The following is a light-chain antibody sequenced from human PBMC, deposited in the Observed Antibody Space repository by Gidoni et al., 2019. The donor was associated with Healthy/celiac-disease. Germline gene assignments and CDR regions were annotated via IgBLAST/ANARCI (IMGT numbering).Light chain of an antibody. Sequence: QSALTQPRSVSGSPGQSVTISCTGTSSDVGGHNYVSWYQQHPGNAPKLMIYDVSKRPSGVPDRFSGSKSGNTASLTISGLHAEDEADYYCCSYAGSYTWVFGGGTKLTVL. J-gene: IGLJ3*02. CDR3: CSYAGSYTWV. CDR2: DVS. V-gene: IGLV2-11*01. CDR1: SSDVGGHNY.